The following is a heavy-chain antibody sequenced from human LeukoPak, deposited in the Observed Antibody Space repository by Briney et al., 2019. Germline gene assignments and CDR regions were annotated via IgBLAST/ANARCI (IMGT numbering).Heavy chain of an antibody. Sequence: GGTLRLSCAASGFTFSSYGMHWVRQAPGKGLEWVTFIRYDGSSKYYADSVKGRFTISRDNSKNTLYLQLNRLRAEDTAVYYCAEGGAVSSKSITMIRGTRRYYYMDVWGKGTTVTISS. J-gene: IGHJ6*03. CDR2: IRYDGSSK. CDR1: GFTFSSYG. V-gene: IGHV3-30*02. CDR3: AEGGAVSSKSITMIRGTRRYYYMDV. D-gene: IGHD3-10*01.